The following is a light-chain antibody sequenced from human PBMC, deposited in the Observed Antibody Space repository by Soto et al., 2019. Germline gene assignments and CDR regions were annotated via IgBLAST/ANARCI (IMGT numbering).Light chain of an antibody. CDR2: EVS. CDR1: QSVNSD. CDR3: QQRSNSIT. Sequence: TLSPGTLSVSPGERATLSRRASQSVNSDLAWFQQKPGQAPRLLIYEVSNRATGIPARFSGSGSGTDFTLTISSLEPEDFAVYYCQQRSNSITFGQGTRLEIK. J-gene: IGKJ5*01. V-gene: IGKV3-11*01.